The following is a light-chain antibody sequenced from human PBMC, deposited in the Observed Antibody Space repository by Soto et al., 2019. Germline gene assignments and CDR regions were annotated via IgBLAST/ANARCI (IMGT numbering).Light chain of an antibody. CDR3: QQYGSSPWT. J-gene: IGKJ1*01. V-gene: IGKV3-20*01. CDR1: QSVSSSY. Sequence: EIVLTQSPGTLSLSPGARAALSCRASQSVSSSYLAWYQQKPGQAPRLLIYGASSRATGIPDRFSGSGSGTDFTLTISSLEPEDFAVYYCQQYGSSPWTFGQGAKVDIK. CDR2: GAS.